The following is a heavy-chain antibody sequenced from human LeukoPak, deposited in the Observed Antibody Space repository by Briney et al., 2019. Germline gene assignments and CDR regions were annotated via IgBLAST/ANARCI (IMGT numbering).Heavy chain of an antibody. CDR2: IKQDGSEK. J-gene: IGHJ4*02. D-gene: IGHD3-10*01. Sequence: GGSLRLSCAASGFTFSSYWMSWVRQAPGKGLEWVANIKQDGSEKYYVDSVKGRFTISRDNAKNSLYLQMNSLRAEDTAVYYCARKSLLLWFGELSKSTDYWGQGTLVTVSS. V-gene: IGHV3-7*01. CDR1: GFTFSSYW. CDR3: ARKSLLLWFGELSKSTDY.